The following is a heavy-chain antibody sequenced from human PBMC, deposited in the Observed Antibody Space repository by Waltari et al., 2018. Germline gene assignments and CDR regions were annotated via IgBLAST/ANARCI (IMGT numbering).Heavy chain of an antibody. CDR3: ARARGGYSYGYLRAYYYGMDV. D-gene: IGHD5-18*01. Sequence: QVQLQQWGAGLLKPSETLSLTCAVYGGSFSGYYWSWIRQPPGKGLEWIGEINQSGSTTYNPSLKSRVTISVDTSKNQFSRKLSSVTAADTAVYYCARARGGYSYGYLRAYYYGMDVWGQGTTVTVSS. CDR1: GGSFSGYY. CDR2: INQSGST. V-gene: IGHV4-34*01. J-gene: IGHJ6*02.